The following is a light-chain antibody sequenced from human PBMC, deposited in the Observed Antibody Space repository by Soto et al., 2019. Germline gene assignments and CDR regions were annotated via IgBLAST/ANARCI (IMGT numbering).Light chain of an antibody. Sequence: QSALIQPASVSGSPGQSITISCTGTSSDVGDYNYVSWYQQHPGKAPKLMIYDVSNRPSGVSNRFSGSKSGNTASLTISGLQAEDEADYYCSSYTSSSTLVFGGGTKLTVL. CDR3: SSYTSSSTLV. CDR2: DVS. V-gene: IGLV2-14*01. J-gene: IGLJ2*01. CDR1: SSDVGDYNY.